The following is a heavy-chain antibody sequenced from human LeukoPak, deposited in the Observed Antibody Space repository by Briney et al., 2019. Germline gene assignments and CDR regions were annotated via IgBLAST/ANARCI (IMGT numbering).Heavy chain of an antibody. CDR1: GFTFSSYS. Sequence: GGSLRLSCAASGFTFSSYSMNWVRQAPGKGLEWVSSISSSSSYIYCADSVKGRFTISRDNAKNSLYLQMNSLRAEDTAVYYCARQVVPAATDYWGQGTLVTVSS. CDR2: ISSSSSYI. D-gene: IGHD2-2*01. V-gene: IGHV3-21*01. CDR3: ARQVVPAATDY. J-gene: IGHJ4*02.